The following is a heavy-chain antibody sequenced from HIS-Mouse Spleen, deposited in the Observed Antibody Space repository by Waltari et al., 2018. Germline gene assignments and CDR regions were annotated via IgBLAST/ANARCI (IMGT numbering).Heavy chain of an antibody. V-gene: IGHV4-38-2*02. CDR1: GYSISSGYY. CDR2: IYHSGST. Sequence: QVQLQESGPGLVKPSETLSLTCTVSGYSISSGYYWGWIRQPPGKGLEWIGSIYHSGSTYYNPSLKSRVTISVDTSKNQFSLKLSSVTAADTAVYYCARTSQTGADYWGQGTLVTVSS. CDR3: ARTSQTGADY. J-gene: IGHJ4*02. D-gene: IGHD7-27*01.